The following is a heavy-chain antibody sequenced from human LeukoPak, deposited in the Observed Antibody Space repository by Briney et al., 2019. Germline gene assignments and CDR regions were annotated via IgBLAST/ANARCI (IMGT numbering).Heavy chain of an antibody. J-gene: IGHJ4*02. D-gene: IGHD1-26*01. CDR3: ARGRQWELEVHFVY. CDR1: GFTFSSYG. Sequence: PGGSLRLSCAASGFTFSSYGMHWVRQAPGKGLEWVAVIWYDGSNKYYADSVKGRFTISRDNSKNTLYLQMNSLRAENTAVYYCARGRQWELEVHFVYWGQGTLVTVSS. V-gene: IGHV3-33*01. CDR2: IWYDGSNK.